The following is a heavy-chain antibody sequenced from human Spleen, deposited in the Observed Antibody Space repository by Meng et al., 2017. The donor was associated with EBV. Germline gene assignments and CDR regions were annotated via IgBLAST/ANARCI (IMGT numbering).Heavy chain of an antibody. CDR3: SRGTSSVMPY. D-gene: IGHD3-16*01. CDR2: INPSTGVP. J-gene: IGHJ4*02. Sequence: QVLLVQCGSGLKKPRASVKVSCKASGYTFSDFPVNWVRQAPGQGLEWMGWINPSTGVPTYGHNFTGRFVFSLDTSVSTAYLQISTLKTEDTAVYYCSRGTSSVMPYWGQGTLVTVSS. CDR1: GYTFSDFP. V-gene: IGHV7-4-1*02.